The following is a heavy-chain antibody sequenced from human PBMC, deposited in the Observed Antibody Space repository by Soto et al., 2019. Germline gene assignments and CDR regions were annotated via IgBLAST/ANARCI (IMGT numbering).Heavy chain of an antibody. J-gene: IGHJ4*02. V-gene: IGHV3-48*01. Sequence: GGSLRLSCAASGFTFSSYSMNWVRQAPGKGLEWVSYISSSSSTIYYADSVKGRFTISRDNAKNSLYLQMNSLRAEDTAVYYCARERYCSSTSCWAIDYWGQGTLVTVSS. D-gene: IGHD2-2*01. CDR2: ISSSSSTI. CDR1: GFTFSSYS. CDR3: ARERYCSSTSCWAIDY.